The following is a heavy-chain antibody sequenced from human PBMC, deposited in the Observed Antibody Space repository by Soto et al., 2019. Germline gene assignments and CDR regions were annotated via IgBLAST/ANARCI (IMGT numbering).Heavy chain of an antibody. V-gene: IGHV4-59*01. CDR2: IHYSGTT. Sequence: SETLSLTCTVSGGSMRNYFWTWIRQPPGKGLEWIGYIHYSGTTSFFPSYNPSLRSRVTISEDTSKNQFSPKLLSVTTADTAVYFCAAGEASSRNLAPYYLDFWGQGTLVTVSS. CDR3: AAGEASSRNLAPYYLDF. D-gene: IGHD6-13*01. J-gene: IGHJ4*02. CDR1: GGSMRNYF.